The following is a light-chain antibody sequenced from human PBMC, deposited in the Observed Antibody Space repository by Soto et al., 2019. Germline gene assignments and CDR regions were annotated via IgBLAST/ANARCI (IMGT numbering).Light chain of an antibody. CDR2: AAS. CDR3: QQLGT. J-gene: IGKJ1*01. Sequence: DSELTQSPAFLSASVVDRVTITCRASQGISSYLALYQQKPGKAPKLLIYAASTLKSGVPSRFSGSGSGTEFTLTISSLQPEDFATYYCQQLGTVGQGTQVDIK. CDR1: QGISSY. V-gene: IGKV1-9*01.